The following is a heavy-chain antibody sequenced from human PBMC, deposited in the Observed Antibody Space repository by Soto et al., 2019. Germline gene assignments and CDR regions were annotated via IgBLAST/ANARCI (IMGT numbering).Heavy chain of an antibody. V-gene: IGHV3-33*01. Sequence: PGGSLRLSCAASGFTFSSYGMHWVRQAPGKGLEWVAVIWYDGSNKYYADSVKGRFTISRDNSKNTLYLQMNSLRAEDTAVYYCARDQEGIAAAGDWFDPWGQGTLVTVSS. D-gene: IGHD6-13*01. J-gene: IGHJ5*02. CDR2: IWYDGSNK. CDR1: GFTFSSYG. CDR3: ARDQEGIAAAGDWFDP.